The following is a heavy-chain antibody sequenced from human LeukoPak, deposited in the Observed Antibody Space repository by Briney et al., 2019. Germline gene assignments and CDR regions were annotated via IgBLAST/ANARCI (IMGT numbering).Heavy chain of an antibody. CDR1: GLTFSSHW. J-gene: IGHJ5*02. CDR3: AKDKGDLFINWFDP. D-gene: IGHD3-16*01. V-gene: IGHV3-74*01. CDR2: ITNDGSST. Sequence: GGSLRLSCAASGLTFSSHWMHWVRQAPGKGLVWVSRITNDGSSTTYADSVKGRFTISRDNSKNTLYLQMNSLRAEDTAVYYCAKDKGDLFINWFDPWGQGTLVTVSS.